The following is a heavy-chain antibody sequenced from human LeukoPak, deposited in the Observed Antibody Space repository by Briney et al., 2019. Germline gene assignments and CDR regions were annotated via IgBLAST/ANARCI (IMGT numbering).Heavy chain of an antibody. V-gene: IGHV3-30*03. D-gene: IGHD3-10*01. Sequence: GGSLRLSCAASGFTFSSYWMSWVRQAPGKGLEWVAVISYDGSNKYYADSVKGRFTISRDNSKNTLYLQMNSLRAEDTAVYYCAREGGERTYDYWGQGALVTVSS. CDR2: ISYDGSNK. CDR1: GFTFSSYW. CDR3: AREGGERTYDY. J-gene: IGHJ4*02.